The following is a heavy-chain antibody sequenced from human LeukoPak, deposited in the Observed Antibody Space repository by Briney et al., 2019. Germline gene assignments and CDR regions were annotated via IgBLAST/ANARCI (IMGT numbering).Heavy chain of an antibody. CDR2: ISSSGSTI. CDR1: GFTFSDYY. J-gene: IGHJ6*03. Sequence: GGSLRLSCAASGFTFSDYYMSWIRQAPGKGLEWVSYISSSGSTIYYADSVKGRFTISRDNAKNSLYLQMNSLRAEDTAVYYCARVAGSGSYYPYYYYYYMDVWGKGTTVTVSS. V-gene: IGHV3-11*04. D-gene: IGHD3-10*01. CDR3: ARVAGSGSYYPYYYYYYMDV.